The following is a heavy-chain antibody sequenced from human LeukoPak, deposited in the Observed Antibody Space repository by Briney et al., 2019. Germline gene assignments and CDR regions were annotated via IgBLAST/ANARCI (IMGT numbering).Heavy chain of an antibody. CDR3: ARGRGYSLYLDY. D-gene: IGHD5-18*01. V-gene: IGHV3-53*01. CDR1: GFTVSSNY. CDR2: IYSGGST. Sequence: GGSLRLSCAASGFTVSSNYMSWVSQAPGKGLEWVSVIYSGGSTYYADSVKGRFTISRDNPKNTLYLQMNSLRAEDTAVYYCARGRGYSLYLDYWGQGTLVTVSS. J-gene: IGHJ4*02.